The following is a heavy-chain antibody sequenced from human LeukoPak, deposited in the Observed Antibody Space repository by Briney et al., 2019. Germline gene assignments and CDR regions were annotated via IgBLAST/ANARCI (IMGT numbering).Heavy chain of an antibody. CDR2: ISGSGGSA. D-gene: IGHD2-15*01. J-gene: IGHJ6*02. V-gene: IGHV3-23*01. CDR1: GFTFSSYA. Sequence: GGSLSLSCAASGFTFSSYAMSWVRQAPAEGLEWVSAISGSGGSAYYADSVKGRFTISRDNSKNTLYLQMNSLRAEDMAVYYCGRDLLRPISYGMDVWGQGTTVTVSS. CDR3: GRDLLRPISYGMDV.